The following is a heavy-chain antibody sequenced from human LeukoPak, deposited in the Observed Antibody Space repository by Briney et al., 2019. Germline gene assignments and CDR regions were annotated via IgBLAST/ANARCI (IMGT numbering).Heavy chain of an antibody. CDR2: ISAYYGNT. Sequence: ASVKVSCKASGYTFTSYGISWVRQAPGQGLEWMGWISAYYGNTNYAQKLQGRVTMTTDTSTSTAYMELRSLRSDDTAVYYCASFNQGSGSYLFDYWGQGTLVTVSS. CDR1: GYTFTSYG. V-gene: IGHV1-18*01. CDR3: ASFNQGSGSYLFDY. D-gene: IGHD3-10*01. J-gene: IGHJ4*02.